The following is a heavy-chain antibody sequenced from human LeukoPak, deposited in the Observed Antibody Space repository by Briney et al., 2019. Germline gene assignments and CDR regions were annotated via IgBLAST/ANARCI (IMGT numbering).Heavy chain of an antibody. D-gene: IGHD3-22*01. J-gene: IGHJ2*01. CDR1: GFTFSSYA. Sequence: GGSLRLSCAASGFTFSSYAMSWVRQAPGKGLEWVSGISSSGGSTVYADSVKGRFTISRDNFRNTVFLQMNSLRAEDTAVYYCAKDRSGYRWYFDLWGRGTLVTVSS. V-gene: IGHV3-23*01. CDR3: AKDRSGYRWYFDL. CDR2: ISSSGGST.